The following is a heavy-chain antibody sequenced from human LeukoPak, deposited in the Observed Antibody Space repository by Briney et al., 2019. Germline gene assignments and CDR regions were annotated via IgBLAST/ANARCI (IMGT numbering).Heavy chain of an antibody. CDR1: GYTFTSYG. J-gene: IGHJ4*02. CDR2: ISAYNGNT. D-gene: IGHD2-15*01. V-gene: IGHV1-18*01. CDR3: ARGRYSGRGYCSGGSCSKAPDY. Sequence: ASVKASCKASGYTFTSYGISWVRQAPGQGLEWMGWISAYNGNTNYAQKLQGRVTMTTDTSTSTAYMELRSLRSDDTAVYYCARGRYSGRGYCSGGSCSKAPDYWGQGTLVTVSS.